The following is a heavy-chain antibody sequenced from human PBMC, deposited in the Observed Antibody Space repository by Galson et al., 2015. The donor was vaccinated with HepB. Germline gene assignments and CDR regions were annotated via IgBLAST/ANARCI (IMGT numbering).Heavy chain of an antibody. CDR1: GFTFRDYY. CDR2: ISSSSGTYT. D-gene: IGHD3-10*01. J-gene: IGHJ2*01. Sequence: SLRLSCAASGFTFRDYYMSWIRQTPGKGLEWLSYISSSSGTYTNYADSVKGRLTISRDNAESSLYLEMNNLGAEDTAVYYCARDTAMVLGWYLDLWGRGTLVTVSS. CDR3: ARDTAMVLGWYLDL. V-gene: IGHV3-11*05.